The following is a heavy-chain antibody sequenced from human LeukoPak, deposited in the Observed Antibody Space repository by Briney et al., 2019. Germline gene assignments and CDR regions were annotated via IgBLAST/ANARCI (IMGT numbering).Heavy chain of an antibody. D-gene: IGHD6-19*01. CDR2: ISSSSSYI. Sequence: TTGGSLRLSCAASGFTFSSYSMNWVRQAPGKGLEWVSSISSSSSYIYYADSVKGRFTISRDNAKNSLYLQMNSLRAEDTAVYYCARGQWLLPAGDDYWGQGTLVTVSS. CDR1: GFTFSSYS. J-gene: IGHJ4*02. V-gene: IGHV3-21*01. CDR3: ARGQWLLPAGDDY.